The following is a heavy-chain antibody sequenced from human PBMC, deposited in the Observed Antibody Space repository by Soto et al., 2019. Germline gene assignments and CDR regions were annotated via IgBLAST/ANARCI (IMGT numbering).Heavy chain of an antibody. V-gene: IGHV1-69*12. Sequence: QVQLVQSGAEAKKPGSAVKVSCKASGGTFSDHAISWVRQAPGQGLEWMGGIIPIYGTTNYAQRFEDRITITADESTGTAYMELSSLRSEDTALYYCVKIRSPPGRDCIRISCSYYYYYGMDVWGQGTTVTVSS. CDR3: VKIRSPPGRDCIRISCSYYYYYGMDV. CDR1: GGTFSDHA. CDR2: IIPIYGTT. D-gene: IGHD2-2*01. J-gene: IGHJ6*02.